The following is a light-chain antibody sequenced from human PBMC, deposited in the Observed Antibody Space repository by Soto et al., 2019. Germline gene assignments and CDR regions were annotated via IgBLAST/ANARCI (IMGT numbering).Light chain of an antibody. J-gene: IGKJ1*01. Sequence: LTQSPCTLSLPPAQRATLSCRASQSVSNNYLAWYQQKPGQAPRLLIYGASNRATGIPDRFSGSGSGTDFTLTISSLQPDDFATYYCQQYNSYGTFGQGTKVDI. CDR2: GAS. CDR3: QQYNSYGT. V-gene: IGKV3-20*01. CDR1: QSVSNNY.